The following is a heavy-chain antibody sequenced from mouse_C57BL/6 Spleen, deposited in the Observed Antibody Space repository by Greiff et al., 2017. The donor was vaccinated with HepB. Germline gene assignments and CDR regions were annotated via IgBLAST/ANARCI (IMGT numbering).Heavy chain of an antibody. CDR3: ARQDYGRSFDY. Sequence: DVQLVESGGDLVKPGGSLKLSCAASGFTFSSYGMSWVRQTPDKRLEWVATISSGGSYTYYPDSVKGRFTISRDNAKNTLYLQMSSLKSEDTAMYYCARQDYGRSFDYWGQGTTLTVSS. CDR2: ISSGGSYT. CDR1: GFTFSSYG. J-gene: IGHJ2*01. V-gene: IGHV5-6*01. D-gene: IGHD1-1*01.